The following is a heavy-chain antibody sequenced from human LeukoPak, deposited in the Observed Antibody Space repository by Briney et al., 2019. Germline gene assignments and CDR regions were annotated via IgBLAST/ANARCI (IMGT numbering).Heavy chain of an antibody. J-gene: IGHJ4*02. V-gene: IGHV1-2*02. CDR2: INPNSGGT. Sequence: GASVKVSCKTSGYTFTSYFMHWVRQAPGQGLEWMGWINPNSGGTNYAQKFQGRVTMTRDTSISTAYMELSRLRSDDTAVYYCAMGAAADFDYWGQGTLVTVSS. D-gene: IGHD6-13*01. CDR1: GYTFTSYF. CDR3: AMGAAADFDY.